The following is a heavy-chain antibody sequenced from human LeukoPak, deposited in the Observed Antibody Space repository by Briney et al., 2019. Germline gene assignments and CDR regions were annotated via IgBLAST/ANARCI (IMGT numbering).Heavy chain of an antibody. J-gene: IGHJ6*02. CDR2: LYSGGRT. CDR1: GFTVSSKN. V-gene: IGHV3-53*01. CDR3: ARDAMDGMDV. Sequence: HPGGSLRLSCAASGFTVSSKNMSWVRQAPGKGLEWVSVLYSGGRTYYADSVKGRFTISRDNSKNTLYLQMYSLRAEVTAVYYCARDAMDGMDVWGQGTTVSVSS.